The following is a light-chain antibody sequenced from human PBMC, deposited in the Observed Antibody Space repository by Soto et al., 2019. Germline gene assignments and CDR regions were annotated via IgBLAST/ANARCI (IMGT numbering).Light chain of an antibody. V-gene: IGLV2-8*01. CDR2: EVT. Sequence: QSALTQPPSASGSPGQSVTISCTGTSTDVGAYNYVSWYQQHPGKAPKLVIYEVTKRPSGVPDRFSGSKSGNTASLTVSGLQAEDEADYYCGSHAGNSNVVFGGGTKVTVL. CDR3: GSHAGNSNVV. CDR1: STDVGAYNY. J-gene: IGLJ3*02.